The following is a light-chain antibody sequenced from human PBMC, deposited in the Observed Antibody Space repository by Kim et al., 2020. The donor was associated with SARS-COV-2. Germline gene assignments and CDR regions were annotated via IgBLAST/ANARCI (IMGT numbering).Light chain of an antibody. V-gene: IGKV3-15*01. CDR2: DAS. J-gene: IGKJ4*01. CDR1: RSVSTN. CDR3: QKYNNRAPLT. Sequence: EILMTQSPATLSVSPGERATLSCRASRSVSTNLAWYQRKPGQAPRLLIFDASTRATGIPARFSGSGSGTEFTLTISSLQSEDFAVYYCQKYNNRAPLTFGGGTKVDIK.